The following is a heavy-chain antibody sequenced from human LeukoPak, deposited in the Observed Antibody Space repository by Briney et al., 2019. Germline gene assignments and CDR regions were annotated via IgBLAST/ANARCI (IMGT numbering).Heavy chain of an antibody. Sequence: SETLSLTCTVSGGSISSYYWSWIRQPPGKGLEWIGYIYYSGSTNYNPSLKSRVTISVDTSKNQFSLKLSSVTAADTAVYYCAREGVIAARPYWGQGTLVTVSS. CDR2: IYYSGST. J-gene: IGHJ4*02. D-gene: IGHD6-6*01. V-gene: IGHV4-59*12. CDR1: GGSISSYY. CDR3: AREGVIAARPY.